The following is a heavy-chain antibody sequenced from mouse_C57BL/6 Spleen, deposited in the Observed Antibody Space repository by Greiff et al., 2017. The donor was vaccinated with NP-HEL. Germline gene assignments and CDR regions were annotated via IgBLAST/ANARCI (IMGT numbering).Heavy chain of an antibody. CDR2: IDPSDSET. CDR1: GYTFTSYW. J-gene: IGHJ2*01. V-gene: IGHV1-52*01. D-gene: IGHD2-1*01. Sequence: QVQLQQPGAELVRPGSSVKLSCKASGYTFTSYWMHWVKQRPIQGLEWIGNIDPSDSETPYNQKFKDKATLTVDKSSSTAYMQLSSLTSEDSAVYYCAKNYGNYVNYFDYWGQGTTLTVSS. CDR3: AKNYGNYVNYFDY.